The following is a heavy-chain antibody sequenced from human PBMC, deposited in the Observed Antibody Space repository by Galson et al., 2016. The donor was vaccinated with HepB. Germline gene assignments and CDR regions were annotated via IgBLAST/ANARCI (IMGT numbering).Heavy chain of an antibody. V-gene: IGHV3-53*01. CDR1: GFTVSNNY. J-gene: IGHJ4*02. D-gene: IGHD5/OR15-5a*01. CDR2: VYSGGVT. Sequence: SLRLSCAASGFTVSNNYMTWVRQAPGKELEWVSRVYSGGVTNYADSVKGRFTTSRDSSKNTLYLQMNSLRVEDTAVYHCATSPSVGIWGQGTLATVSS. CDR3: ATSPSVGI.